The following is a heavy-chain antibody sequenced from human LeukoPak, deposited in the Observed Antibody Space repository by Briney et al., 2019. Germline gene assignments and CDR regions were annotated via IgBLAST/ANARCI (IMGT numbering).Heavy chain of an antibody. V-gene: IGHV3-48*02. CDR1: GLTFSGYS. CDR2: IRSSGSPI. J-gene: IGHJ4*02. CDR3: VRDPDALDF. Sequence: GGSLRLSCAASGLTFSGYSMNWVRQAPGKGLEWVAYIRSSGSPIYYADSVKGRFTISRDNAKNSLYLQMNSLRDEDTAVYYCVRDPDALDFWGQGTPVTVSS.